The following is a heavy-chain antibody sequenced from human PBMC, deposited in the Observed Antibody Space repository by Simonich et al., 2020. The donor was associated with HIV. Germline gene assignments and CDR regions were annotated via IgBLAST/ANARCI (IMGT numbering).Heavy chain of an antibody. V-gene: IGHV1-2*02. J-gene: IGHJ4*02. D-gene: IGHD5-12*01. CDR2: INPNSGGN. CDR1: GYTFTGSY. Sequence: QVQLVQSGAEVKKPGASVKVSCKASGYTFTGSYMHWVRQAPGQGLAWMGWINPNSGGNNYAQKFQGRVPMTRDTSISTAYMELSRLRSDDTAVYYWARYLGYSMNYFDYWGQGTLVTVSS. CDR3: ARYLGYSMNYFDY.